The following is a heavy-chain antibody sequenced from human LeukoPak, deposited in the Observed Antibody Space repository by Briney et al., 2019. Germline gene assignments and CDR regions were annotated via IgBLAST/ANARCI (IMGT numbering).Heavy chain of an antibody. V-gene: IGHV3-23*01. CDR3: AKAPRWGSGRYPPPYYFDY. CDR1: GFTFSSYA. Sequence: PGGSLRLSCAASGFTFSSYAMSWVRQAPGKGLEWVSAISGSGGSTYYADSVKGRFTISRDNSKNTLYLQMNSLRAEDTAVYYCAKAPRWGSGRYPPPYYFDYWGQGTLVTVSS. CDR2: ISGSGGST. J-gene: IGHJ4*02. D-gene: IGHD3-10*01.